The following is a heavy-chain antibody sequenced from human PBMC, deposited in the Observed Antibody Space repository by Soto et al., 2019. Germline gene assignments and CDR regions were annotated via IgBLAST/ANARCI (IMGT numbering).Heavy chain of an antibody. Sequence: ASVKVSCKASGGTFSSYAISWVRQAPGQGLEWMGGIIPIFGTANYAQKFQGRVTITADESTSTAYMELSSLRSEDTAVYYCARRGAGYSGYSYYYYGMDVWGQGTTVTVSS. CDR3: ARRGAGYSGYSYYYYGMDV. CDR1: GGTFSSYA. J-gene: IGHJ6*02. D-gene: IGHD5-12*01. CDR2: IIPIFGTA. V-gene: IGHV1-69*13.